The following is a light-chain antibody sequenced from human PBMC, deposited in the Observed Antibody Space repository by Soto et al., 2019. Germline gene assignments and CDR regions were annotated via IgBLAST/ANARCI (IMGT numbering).Light chain of an antibody. J-gene: IGKJ1*01. Sequence: DIKLKRSADTLSVSIGERVPINCRASQSISTYLAWYQQKPGKAPKLLIYKASTLKSGVPSRFSGSGSGTEFTLTISSLQPDDFATYYCQHYNSYSEPFGQ. CDR2: KAS. V-gene: IGKV1-5*03. CDR3: QHYNSYSEP. CDR1: QSISTY.